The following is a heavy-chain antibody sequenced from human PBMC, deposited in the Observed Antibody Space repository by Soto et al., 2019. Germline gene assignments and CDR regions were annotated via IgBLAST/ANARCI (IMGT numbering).Heavy chain of an antibody. Sequence: GGSLRLSCAASGFTFSNAWMSWVRQAPGKGLEWVGRIKSKTDGGTTDYAAPVKGRFTISRDDSKNTLYLQMNSLKTEDTAVYYCTTGPLTDYDILTGPNFDYWGQGTLVTVSS. V-gene: IGHV3-15*01. CDR2: IKSKTDGGTT. CDR1: GFTFSNAW. D-gene: IGHD3-9*01. CDR3: TTGPLTDYDILTGPNFDY. J-gene: IGHJ4*02.